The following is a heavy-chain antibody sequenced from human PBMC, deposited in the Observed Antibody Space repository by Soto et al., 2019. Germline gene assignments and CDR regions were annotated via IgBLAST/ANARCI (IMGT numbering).Heavy chain of an antibody. CDR2: MNPNSGNT. Sequence: ASVKVSCKASGYTFTSYDINWVRQATGQGLEWMGWMNPNSGNTGYAQKFQGRVTMTRNTSISTAYMELSSLRSEDTAVYYCARDCIDIVVVGGVYYYYMDVWGKGTTVTVSS. CDR3: ARDCIDIVVVGGVYYYYMDV. J-gene: IGHJ6*03. D-gene: IGHD2-15*01. CDR1: GYTFTSYD. V-gene: IGHV1-8*01.